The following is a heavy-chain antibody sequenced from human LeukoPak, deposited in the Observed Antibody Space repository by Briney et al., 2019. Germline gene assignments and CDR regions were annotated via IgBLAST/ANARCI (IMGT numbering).Heavy chain of an antibody. CDR1: GNTFTGYY. CDR3: ARESIVGATSFDY. V-gene: IGHV1-2*02. D-gene: IGHD1-26*01. CDR2: INPNSGGT. J-gene: IGHJ4*02. Sequence: ASVKVSCKASGNTFTGYYMHWVRQAPGQGLEWMGWINPNSGGTNYAQKFQGRVTMTRDTSISTAYMELSRLRSDDTAVYYCARESIVGATSFDYWGQGTLVTVSS.